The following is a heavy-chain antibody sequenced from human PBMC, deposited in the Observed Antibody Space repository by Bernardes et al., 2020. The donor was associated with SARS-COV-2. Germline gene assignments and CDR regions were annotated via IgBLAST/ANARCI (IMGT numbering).Heavy chain of an antibody. D-gene: IGHD6-6*01. J-gene: IGHJ4*02. CDR1: RLTLRTFW. V-gene: IGHV3-7*01. CDR3: ARIYSASSFDFYY. Sequence: GRMPRLSLATSRLTLRTFWMTWVLPSPGKGLEWVAHIHQDGSETFYVDSVKGRFTISRDNAKNSLFREMNTLRAEDTAVYYCARIYSASSFDFYYWGQGTLVTVSS. CDR2: IHQDGSET.